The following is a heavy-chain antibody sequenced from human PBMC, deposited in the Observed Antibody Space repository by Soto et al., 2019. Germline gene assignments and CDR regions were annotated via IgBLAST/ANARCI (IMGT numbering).Heavy chain of an antibody. CDR3: AKDDCISTSCYAYYYGIDV. J-gene: IGHJ6*02. D-gene: IGHD2-2*01. V-gene: IGHV3-30*18. CDR1: GFTFSSYG. Sequence: QVQLVESGGGVVQPGRSLRLSCAASGFTFSSYGMHWVRQAPGKGLEWVAVISYDGSNKYYADSVKGRFTISRDNSKNTLYLQMNSLRVEYTAVYYCAKDDCISTSCYAYYYGIDVWCQGTTVTVSS. CDR2: ISYDGSNK.